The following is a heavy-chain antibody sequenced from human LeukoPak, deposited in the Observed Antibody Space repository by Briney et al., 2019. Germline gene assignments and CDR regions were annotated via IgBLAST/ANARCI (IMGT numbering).Heavy chain of an antibody. CDR3: ARDLGQWLVRALDY. V-gene: IGHV3-48*03. Sequence: GGSLRLSCAASGFTFSSYEMNWVRQAPGKGLEWVSYISSSGSTIYYADSVKGRFTISRDNAKNSLYLQMNILRAEDTAVYYCARDLGQWLVRALDYWGQGTLVTVSS. D-gene: IGHD6-19*01. CDR1: GFTFSSYE. CDR2: ISSSGSTI. J-gene: IGHJ4*02.